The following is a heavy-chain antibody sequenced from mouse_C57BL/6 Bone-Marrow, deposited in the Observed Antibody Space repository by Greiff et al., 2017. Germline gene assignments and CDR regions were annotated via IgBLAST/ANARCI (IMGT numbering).Heavy chain of an antibody. J-gene: IGHJ1*01. V-gene: IGHV1-55*01. Sequence: QVQLQQPGAELVKPGASVKMSCKASGYTFTSYWITWVKQRPGQGLEWIGDIYPGSGSTNYNEKFKSKATLTVDKSSRTAYIQLSILTSDDSAVYDCATSGYAVPFDVWGPGTTVTVSS. CDR2: IYPGSGST. CDR3: ATSGYAVPFDV. D-gene: IGHD2-2*01. CDR1: GYTFTSYW.